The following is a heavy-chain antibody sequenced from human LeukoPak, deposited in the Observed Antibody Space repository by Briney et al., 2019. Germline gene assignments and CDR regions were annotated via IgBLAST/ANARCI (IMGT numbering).Heavy chain of an antibody. V-gene: IGHV1-8*01. CDR3: ARDAGRIAAAPPLDY. CDR1: GYTFTSYD. Sequence: GASVKVSCKASGYTFTSYDINWVRQATGRGLEWMGWMNPNSGNTGYAQKFQGRVTMTTDTSTSTAYMELRSLRSDDTAVYYCARDAGRIAAAPPLDYWGQGTLVTVSS. J-gene: IGHJ4*02. D-gene: IGHD6-13*01. CDR2: MNPNSGNT.